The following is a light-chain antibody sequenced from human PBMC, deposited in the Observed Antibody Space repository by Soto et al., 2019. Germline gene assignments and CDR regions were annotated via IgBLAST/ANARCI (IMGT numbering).Light chain of an antibody. CDR3: WLYVGSSPVV. CDR2: EGS. Sequence: QSALTQPASVSGSPGQSITISCTGTSSDVGSYNLVSWYQQHPGKAPKLMIYEGSKRPSGVSNRFSGSKSGNTASLTISGLQAEDEADYYCWLYVGSSPVVFGGGTKLTVL. CDR1: SSDVGSYNL. J-gene: IGLJ2*01. V-gene: IGLV2-23*01.